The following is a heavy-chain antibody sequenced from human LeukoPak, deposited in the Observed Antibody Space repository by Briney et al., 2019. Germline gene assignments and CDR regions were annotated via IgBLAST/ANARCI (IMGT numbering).Heavy chain of an antibody. D-gene: IGHD3-10*01. V-gene: IGHV4-59*08. J-gene: IGHJ2*01. Sequence: PSETLSLTCTVSGGSISSYYWSWIRQPPGKGLEWIGYIYYSGSTNYNPSLKSRVTISVDTSKNQFSLKLSSVTAADTAVYYCARPGSRGFWYFDFWGRGTLVTVSS. CDR2: IYYSGST. CDR3: ARPGSRGFWYFDF. CDR1: GGSISSYY.